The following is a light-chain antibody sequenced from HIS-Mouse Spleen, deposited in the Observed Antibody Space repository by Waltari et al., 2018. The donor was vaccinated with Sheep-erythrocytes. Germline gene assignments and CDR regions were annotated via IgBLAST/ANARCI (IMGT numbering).Light chain of an antibody. Sequence: SYELTQPPSVSVSPGQTASITGSGVKLGDKYACWYQQKPGQSPVLVIYQDSKRPSGIPERFSGSNSGNTATLTISGTQAMDEADYYCQAWDSSTAWNVVFGGGTKLTVL. CDR1: KLGDKY. J-gene: IGLJ2*01. CDR3: QAWDSSTAWNVV. V-gene: IGLV3-1*01. CDR2: QDS.